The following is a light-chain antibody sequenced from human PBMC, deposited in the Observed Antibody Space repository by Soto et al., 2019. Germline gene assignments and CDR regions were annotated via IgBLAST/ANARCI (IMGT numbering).Light chain of an antibody. J-gene: IGLJ1*01. V-gene: IGLV2-14*01. Sequence: QSALTQPASVSGSPGQSIIISCTGTSSDDGGYNYVSWYQQHPGKAPKLMIYDVSNRPSGVSNRFSGSKSGNKASLTISGLQAEDEADYYCSSYTSSSTLLYVFGTGTKLTVL. CDR2: DVS. CDR1: SSDDGGYNY. CDR3: SSYTSSSTLLYV.